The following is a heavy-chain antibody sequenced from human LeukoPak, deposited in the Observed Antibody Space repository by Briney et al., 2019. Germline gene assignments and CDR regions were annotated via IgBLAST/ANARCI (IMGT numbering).Heavy chain of an antibody. CDR3: ARGYRGAFDI. CDR2: IKPDGSEK. CDR1: GFTFTSYW. D-gene: IGHD2-2*02. J-gene: IGHJ3*02. Sequence: AGGSLRLSCAASGFTFTSYWMNWVRQAPGKGLEWVANIKPDGSEKYYVDSVKGRFTISRDNAKNSLYLQMNSLRADDTAVYYCARGYRGAFDIWGQGTMVTVSS. V-gene: IGHV3-7*01.